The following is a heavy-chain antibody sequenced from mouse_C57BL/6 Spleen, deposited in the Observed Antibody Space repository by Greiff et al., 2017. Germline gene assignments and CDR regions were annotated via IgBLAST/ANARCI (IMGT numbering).Heavy chain of an antibody. Sequence: QVQLQQSGPELVKPGASVKISCKASGYAFSSSWMNWVKQRPGKGLEWIGRIYPGDGDTNYNWKFKGKATLTADKSSSTAYMQLSSLTSEDSAVYFCARFYDYYFDYWGQGTTLTVSS. V-gene: IGHV1-82*01. CDR2: IYPGDGDT. CDR3: ARFYDYYFDY. D-gene: IGHD2-4*01. J-gene: IGHJ2*01. CDR1: GYAFSSSW.